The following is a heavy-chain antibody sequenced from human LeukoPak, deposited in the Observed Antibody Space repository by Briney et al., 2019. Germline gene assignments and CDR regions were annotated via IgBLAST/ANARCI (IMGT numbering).Heavy chain of an antibody. CDR2: INPNSGGT. Sequence: ASVKVSCKASGYTFTGYYMHWVRQAPGQGLEWTGWINPNSGGTNHAQKFQGRVTITADESTSTAYMELSSLRSEDTAVYYCASGDHGVDYWGQGTLVTVSS. CDR1: GYTFTGYY. D-gene: IGHD4-17*01. V-gene: IGHV1-2*02. J-gene: IGHJ4*02. CDR3: ASGDHGVDY.